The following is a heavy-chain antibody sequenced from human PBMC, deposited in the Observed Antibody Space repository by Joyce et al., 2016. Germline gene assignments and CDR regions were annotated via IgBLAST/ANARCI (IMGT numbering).Heavy chain of an antibody. CDR1: GGSFSGYY. J-gene: IGHJ4*02. D-gene: IGHD4-11*01. V-gene: IGHV4-34*01. CDR3: ARGLSAFDYSNYAGYDY. CDR2: INHSGST. Sequence: QVQLQQWGAGLLKPSETLSLTCAVYGGSFSGYYWSWIRQPPGKGLEWIGEINHSGSTNYNPSLESRGTISVDTSKNQFSLRLSSVTAADTAVYYCARGLSAFDYSNYAGYDYWGQGTLVTVSS.